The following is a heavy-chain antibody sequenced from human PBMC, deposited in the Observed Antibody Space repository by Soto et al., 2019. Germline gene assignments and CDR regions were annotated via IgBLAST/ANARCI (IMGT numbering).Heavy chain of an antibody. J-gene: IGHJ6*03. CDR1: GFTFSSYW. CDR3: ARVVAAQPLFYYYCYYMDF. V-gene: IGHV3-7*01. CDR2: IKQDGSEK. D-gene: IGHD6-19*01. Sequence: GGSLRLPCAASGFTFSSYWMSWVRQAPGKGLEWVANIKQDGSEKYYVDSVKGRFTISRDNAKNSLYLQMNSLRAEDTAVYYCARVVAAQPLFYYYCYYMDFWGKGTTVTVSS.